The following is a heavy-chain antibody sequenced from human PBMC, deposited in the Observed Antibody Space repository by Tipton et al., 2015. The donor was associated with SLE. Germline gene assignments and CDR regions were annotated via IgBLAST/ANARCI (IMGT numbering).Heavy chain of an antibody. CDR2: IYYSGST. D-gene: IGHD6-19*01. Sequence: TLSLTCTVSGGSISSYYWSWIRQPPGKGLEWIGYIYYSGSTNYNPSLKSRVTISVDTSKNQFSLKLSSVTAADTAVYYCASGRAVAGGYYFDYWGQGTLVTVSS. CDR1: GGSISSYY. V-gene: IGHV4-59*07. CDR3: ASGRAVAGGYYFDY. J-gene: IGHJ4*02.